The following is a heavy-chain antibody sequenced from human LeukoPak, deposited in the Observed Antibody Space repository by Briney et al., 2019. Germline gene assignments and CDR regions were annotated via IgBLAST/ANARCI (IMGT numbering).Heavy chain of an antibody. CDR2: INHSGST. V-gene: IGHV4-34*01. Sequence: SETLSLTCAVYGGSFSGYYWSWIRQPPGKGLEWIGEINHSGSTNYNPSLKSRVTISVDTSKNQFSLKLSSVTAADTAVYYCARGHSALRITMVRGVWYNYWGQGTLVTVSS. CDR1: GGSFSGYY. J-gene: IGHJ4*02. D-gene: IGHD3-10*01. CDR3: ARGHSALRITMVRGVWYNY.